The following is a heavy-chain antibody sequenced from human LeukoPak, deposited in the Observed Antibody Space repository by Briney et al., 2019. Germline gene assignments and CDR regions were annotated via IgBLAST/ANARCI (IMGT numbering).Heavy chain of an antibody. V-gene: IGHV1-3*03. CDR1: GYTFTSYA. Sequence: ASVKVSCKASGYTFTSYAMHWVRQAPGQRLEWMGWINAGNGNTKYSQEFQGRVTITRDTSASTAYMELSSLRSEDMAVYYCARGRGYSSSSGWYNWFNPWGQGTLVTVSS. CDR3: ARGRGYSSSSGWYNWFNP. J-gene: IGHJ5*02. D-gene: IGHD6-6*01. CDR2: INAGNGNT.